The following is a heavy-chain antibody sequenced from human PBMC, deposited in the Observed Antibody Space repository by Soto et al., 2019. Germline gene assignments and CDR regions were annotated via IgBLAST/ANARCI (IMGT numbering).Heavy chain of an antibody. V-gene: IGHV4-38-2*01. CDR2: IYRSGST. J-gene: IGHJ4*02. CDR3: ARVAHYYDSSGFFDY. CDR1: GYSISSGYY. Sequence: PSETLSLTCAVSGYSISSGYYWGWIRQPPGKGLEWIGSIYRSGSTYYNPSLKSRVTISVDTSKNQFSLKLSSVTAADTAVYYCARVAHYYDSSGFFDYWGQGTLVTVSS. D-gene: IGHD3-22*01.